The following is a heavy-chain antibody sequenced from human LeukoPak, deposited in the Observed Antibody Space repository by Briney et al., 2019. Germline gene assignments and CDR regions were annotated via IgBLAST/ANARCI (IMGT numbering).Heavy chain of an antibody. J-gene: IGHJ4*02. CDR1: GGSISSYY. Sequence: SETLSGTSTVSGGSISSYYWSWIPQPPGKGLEWIGYIYTSGTTNYNPSLKSRVTISVDMSQNQFSLKLSSVTAADTAVYYCARLTYSNSSPFDYWGQGTLVTVSS. D-gene: IGHD6-6*01. CDR2: IYTSGTT. CDR3: ARLTYSNSSPFDY. V-gene: IGHV4-4*09.